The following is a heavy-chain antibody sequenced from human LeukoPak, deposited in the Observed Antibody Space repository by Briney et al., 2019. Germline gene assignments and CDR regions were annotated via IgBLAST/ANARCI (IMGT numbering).Heavy chain of an antibody. D-gene: IGHD3-16*01. Sequence: GGSLRLSCAASGFTFSSYAIHWVRQAPGKGLEWVAVISYDGSNKYYADSVKGRFTISRDNSKNTLYLQMNSLRAEDTAVYYCARETYLYYFDYWGQGTLVTVSS. CDR2: ISYDGSNK. V-gene: IGHV3-30-3*01. J-gene: IGHJ4*02. CDR3: ARETYLYYFDY. CDR1: GFTFSSYA.